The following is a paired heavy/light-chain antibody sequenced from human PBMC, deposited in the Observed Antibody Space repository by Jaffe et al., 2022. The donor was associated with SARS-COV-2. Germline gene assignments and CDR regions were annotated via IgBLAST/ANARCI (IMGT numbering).Light chain of an antibody. CDR3: QQYGNSPRT. CDR1: QSVSSRY. Sequence: EIVLTQSPGTLSLSPGERATLSCRASQSVSSRYLAWYHQKAGQAPRLLIYGASSRATGIPDRFSGSGSGTDFTLTISGLEPEDFAVYYCQQYGNSPRTFGQGTKVELK. J-gene: IGKJ1*01. CDR2: GAS. V-gene: IGKV3-20*01.
Heavy chain of an antibody. CDR2: ISGSGDST. J-gene: IGHJ6*03. V-gene: IGHV3-23*04. CDR1: GFTFSIYA. CDR3: AKELSGWYSYYMDV. D-gene: IGHD6-19*01. Sequence: EVQLVESGGGLVQPGGSLRLSCAASGFTFSIYAMSWVRQTPGKGLEWVSSISGSGDSTYYADSVMGRFTISRDNSRTTLYLQMNSLRAEDTAVYYCAKELSGWYSYYMDVWGKGTTVTVSS.